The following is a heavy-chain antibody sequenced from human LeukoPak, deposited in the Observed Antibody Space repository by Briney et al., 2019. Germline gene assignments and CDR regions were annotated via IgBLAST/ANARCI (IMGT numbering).Heavy chain of an antibody. CDR3: ARDWKYHVDAFDI. CDR2: ISSSSSYI. CDR1: VFTLSSYS. J-gene: IGHJ3*02. V-gene: IGHV3-21*01. D-gene: IGHD1-7*01. Sequence: GGSLRLSCAASVFTLSSYSMNWVRQAPGKGLEWVSSISSSSSYIYYADSVKGRFTISRDNAKNTLYLQMNSLRAEDTAVYYCARDWKYHVDAFDIWDQRTMVTVSS.